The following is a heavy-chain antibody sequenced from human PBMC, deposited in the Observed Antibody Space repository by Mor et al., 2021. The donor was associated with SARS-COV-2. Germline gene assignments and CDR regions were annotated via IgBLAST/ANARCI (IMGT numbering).Heavy chain of an antibody. V-gene: IGHV4-30-2*01. J-gene: IGHJ6*03. D-gene: IGHD2-15*01. CDR2: IYHSGST. Sequence: LEWIGYIYHSGSTYYNPSLKSRVTISVDRSKNQFSLKLSSVTAADTAVYYCARRIGYCSGGSCYSAYYYYYMDVWGKGTTVTVS. CDR3: ARRIGYCSGGSCYSAYYYYYMDV.